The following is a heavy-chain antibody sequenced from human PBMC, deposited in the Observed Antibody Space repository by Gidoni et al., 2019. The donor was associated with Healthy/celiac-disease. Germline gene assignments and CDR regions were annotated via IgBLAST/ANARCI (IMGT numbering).Heavy chain of an antibody. Sequence: QVQLVESGGGVVQPGRSLRLSCAASGFTLSSYGMHWVRQAPGKGLEWVAVISYDGSNKYYADSVKGRFTISRDNSKNTLYLQMNSLRAEDTAVYYCAGVFGESFDYWGQGTLVTVSS. CDR3: AGVFGESFDY. CDR1: GFTLSSYG. D-gene: IGHD3-10*01. V-gene: IGHV3-30*03. CDR2: ISYDGSNK. J-gene: IGHJ4*02.